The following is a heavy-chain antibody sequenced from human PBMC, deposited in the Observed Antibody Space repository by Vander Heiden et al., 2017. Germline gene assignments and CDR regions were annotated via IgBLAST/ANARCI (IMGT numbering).Heavy chain of an antibody. CDR1: GFTFSSYS. Sequence: EVQLVESGGGLVQPGWSLILSCAASGFTFSSYSMNWVRQAPGKGLEWVSYISSSSSTIYYADSVKGRFTISRDNGKNSLYLQMNSLRDEDTALYYCASYYDTTYGMDVWGQGTTVTVSS. CDR3: ASYYDTTYGMDV. V-gene: IGHV3-48*02. D-gene: IGHD3-9*01. CDR2: ISSSSSTI. J-gene: IGHJ6*02.